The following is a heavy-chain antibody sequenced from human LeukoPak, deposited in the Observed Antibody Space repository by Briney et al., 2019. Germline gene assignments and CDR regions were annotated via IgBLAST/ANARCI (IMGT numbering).Heavy chain of an antibody. V-gene: IGHV4-39*01. CDR1: GGSISSSSYY. J-gene: IGHJ4*02. CDR2: IYYSGST. Sequence: SETLSLTCTVSGGSISSSSYYWGWIRQPPGKGLEWIGSIYYSGSTYYNPSLKSRVTISVDTSKNQFSLKLSSVTAADTAVYYCARQGWNAPFDYWGQGTLVTVSS. D-gene: IGHD1-1*01. CDR3: ARQGWNAPFDY.